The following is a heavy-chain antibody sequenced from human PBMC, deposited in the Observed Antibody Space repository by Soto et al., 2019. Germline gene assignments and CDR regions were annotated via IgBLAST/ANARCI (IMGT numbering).Heavy chain of an antibody. D-gene: IGHD3-10*01. CDR3: ARTYYQDYYGSGSHSLDY. J-gene: IGHJ4*02. CDR2: IFSNDEK. Sequence: QVTLKESGPVLVKPTETLTLTCTVSGFSLSNARMGVSWIRQPPGKALEWLAHIFSNDEKSYSTSLKSRLTISKDTSNSQVVLTMTNMDPVDTATYYCARTYYQDYYGSGSHSLDYWGQGTLVTVSS. CDR1: GFSLSNARMG. V-gene: IGHV2-26*01.